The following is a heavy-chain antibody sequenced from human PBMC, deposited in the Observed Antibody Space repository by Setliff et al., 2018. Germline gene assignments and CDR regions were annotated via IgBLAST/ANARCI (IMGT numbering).Heavy chain of an antibody. J-gene: IGHJ3*02. CDR3: ARNRVALYDAFDI. Sequence: SGESLKISCKGSGYSFTDYWIGWVRQMPGEGLEWMGIIHPRNSDTVYSPSFQGQVTISADRSITTAYLQWSSLKASDTAIYYCARNRVALYDAFDIWGQGTMVTVS. CDR2: IHPRNSDT. CDR1: GYSFTDYW. D-gene: IGHD5-12*01. V-gene: IGHV5-51*01.